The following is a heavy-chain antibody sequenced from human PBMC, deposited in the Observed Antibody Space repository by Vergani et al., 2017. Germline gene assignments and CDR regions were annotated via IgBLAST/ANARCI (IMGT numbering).Heavy chain of an antibody. V-gene: IGHV3-48*04. CDR3: AVKGGSF. D-gene: IGHD3-16*01. CDR1: VFHFNLYS. Sequence: EMQLVASGGALVQPGGSLRLSCLASVFHFNLYSMNWVRQAPGKGFEWISYIGSDSKTMYYADSVKGRFSISRDNDQLPIYLQMNSLKVEDTGVYYVAVKGGSFGGRGTRTTVAS. CDR2: IGSDSKTM. J-gene: IGHJ4*01.